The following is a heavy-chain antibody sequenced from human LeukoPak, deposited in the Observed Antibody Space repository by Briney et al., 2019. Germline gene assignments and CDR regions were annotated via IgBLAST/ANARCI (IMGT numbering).Heavy chain of an antibody. CDR1: GGTFSSYA. J-gene: IGHJ4*02. Sequence: ASVKVSCKASGGTFSSYAISWVRQAPGQGLEWMGGIIPIFGTVNYAQKFQGRVTITADESTSTAYMELSSLRSEDTAVYYCARGPPNWGYDYWGPGTLVTVSS. CDR3: ARGPPNWGYDY. CDR2: IIPIFGTV. V-gene: IGHV1-69*13. D-gene: IGHD7-27*01.